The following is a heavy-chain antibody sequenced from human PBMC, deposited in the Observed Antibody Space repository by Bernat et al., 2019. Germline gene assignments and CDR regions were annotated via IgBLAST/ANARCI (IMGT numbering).Heavy chain of an antibody. CDR2: IKQDGSEK. J-gene: IGHJ4*02. V-gene: IGHV3-7*03. CDR3: ARVTSTSRNFDY. D-gene: IGHD2-2*01. Sequence: EVQLVESGGGLVQPGGSLRLSCAASGFTFRGYWMTWVRQAPGKGLEWVANIKQDGSEKYYVDSVKGRFTISRDNAKNSLDLQMNSLRAEDTAVYYCARVTSTSRNFDYWGQGTLVTVSS. CDR1: GFTFRGYW.